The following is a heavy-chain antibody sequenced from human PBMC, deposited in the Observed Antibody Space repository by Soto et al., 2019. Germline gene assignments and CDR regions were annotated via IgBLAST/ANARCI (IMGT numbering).Heavy chain of an antibody. CDR1: GGSISSSNW. V-gene: IGHV4-4*02. CDR2: IYHSGST. Sequence: SETLSLTCAVSGGSISSSNWWSWVRQPPGKGLEWIGEIYHSGSTNYNPSLKSRVTISVDKSKNQFSLKLSSVTAADTAVYYCARAIGSGSYRYYYYGMDVWGQGTTVTVS. J-gene: IGHJ6*02. D-gene: IGHD1-26*01. CDR3: ARAIGSGSYRYYYYGMDV.